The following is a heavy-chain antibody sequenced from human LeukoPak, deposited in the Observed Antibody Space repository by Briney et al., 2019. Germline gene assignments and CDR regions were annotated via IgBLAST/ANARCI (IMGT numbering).Heavy chain of an antibody. CDR2: INPSGGST. CDR3: TRGGEYSASPGVY. V-gene: IGHV1-46*01. D-gene: IGHD6-6*01. Sequence: ASVKVSCKASGYTFTTYYIHWVRQAPGQGLEWMGIINPSGGSTNYAQKFQGRVTMTRDTSTSTVYLELSSLRSEDTAVYYRTRGGEYSASPGVYWGQGTLVTVSS. J-gene: IGHJ4*02. CDR1: GYTFTTYY.